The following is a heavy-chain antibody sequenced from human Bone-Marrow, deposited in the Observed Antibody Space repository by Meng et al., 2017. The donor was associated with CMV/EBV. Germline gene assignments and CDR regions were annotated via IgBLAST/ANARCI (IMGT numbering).Heavy chain of an antibody. CDR1: GYTFTSYD. Sequence: ASVKVSCKASGYTFTSYDINWVRQATGQGLEWMGWMNPNSGNTAYAPKYQGRVTMTRDTSISTAYMELSRLRSDDTAVYYCARTFYGGYNWFDPWGQGTLVTVSS. J-gene: IGHJ5*02. D-gene: IGHD3-10*01. V-gene: IGHV1-8*01. CDR2: MNPNSGNT. CDR3: ARTFYGGYNWFDP.